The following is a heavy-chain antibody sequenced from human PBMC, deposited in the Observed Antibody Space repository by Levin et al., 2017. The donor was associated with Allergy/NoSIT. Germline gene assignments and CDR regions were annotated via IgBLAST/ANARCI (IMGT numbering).Heavy chain of an antibody. D-gene: IGHD3-22*01. CDR1: GFTFDDYA. Sequence: SLKISCAASGFTFDDYAMHWVRQAPGKGLEWVSGISWNSGSIGYADSVKGRFTISRDNAKNSLYLQMNSLRAEDTALYYCAKTYYYDSSGYLYYFDYWGQGTLVTVSS. CDR2: ISWNSGSI. J-gene: IGHJ4*02. CDR3: AKTYYYDSSGYLYYFDY. V-gene: IGHV3-9*01.